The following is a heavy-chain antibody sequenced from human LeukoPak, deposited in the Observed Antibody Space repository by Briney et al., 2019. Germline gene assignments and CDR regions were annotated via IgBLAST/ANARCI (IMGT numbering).Heavy chain of an antibody. D-gene: IGHD1-26*01. CDR2: ISSSSSYI. Sequence: GGSLRLSCAASGFTFSSYSMNWVRQAPGKGLEWVSSISSSSSYIYYADSVKGRFTISRDNAKNSLYLQMNSLRAEDTAVYYCAREVGAQSSKPGAFDIWGQGTMVTVSS. J-gene: IGHJ3*02. CDR1: GFTFSSYS. V-gene: IGHV3-21*01. CDR3: AREVGAQSSKPGAFDI.